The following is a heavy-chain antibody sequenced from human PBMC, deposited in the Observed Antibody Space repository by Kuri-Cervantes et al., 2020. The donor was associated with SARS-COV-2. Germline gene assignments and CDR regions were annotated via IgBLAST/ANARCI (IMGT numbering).Heavy chain of an antibody. CDR1: GGTFSSYA. Sequence: SVKVSCKASGGTFSSYAISWVRQAPGQGLEWMGGIIPIFGTANYAQKFQGRITITADESTSTAYMELSSLRSEDTAVYYCARDDWYRFERSYYMDVWGKGTTVTVSS. J-gene: IGHJ6*03. V-gene: IGHV1-69*13. CDR3: ARDDWYRFERSYYMDV. CDR2: IIPIFGTA. D-gene: IGHD3-9*01.